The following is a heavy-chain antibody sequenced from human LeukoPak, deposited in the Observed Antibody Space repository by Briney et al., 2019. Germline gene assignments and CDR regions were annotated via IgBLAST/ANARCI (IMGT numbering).Heavy chain of an antibody. CDR2: IYSGGST. Sequence: SETLSLTCTVSGDSTSSGAYYWSWIRQPAGKGLEWIGRIYSGGSTNYNPSLKSRVTISVDTSKNQFSLKRSSVTAADTAVYYCAREGPIYYYDSSGYLGYWGQGTLVTVSS. CDR3: AREGPIYYYDSSGYLGY. V-gene: IGHV4-61*02. CDR1: GDSTSSGAYY. J-gene: IGHJ4*02. D-gene: IGHD3-22*01.